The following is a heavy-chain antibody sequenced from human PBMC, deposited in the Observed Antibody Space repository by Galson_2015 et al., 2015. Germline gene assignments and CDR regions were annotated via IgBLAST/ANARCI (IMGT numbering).Heavy chain of an antibody. CDR3: AKSPAAQSPGYNWFDP. CDR2: ISGSGGST. D-gene: IGHD2-2*01. J-gene: IGHJ5*02. Sequence: SLRLSCAASGFTFSSYAMSWVRQAPGKGLEWVSAISGSGGSTYYADSVKGRFTISRDNSKNTLYLQMNSLRAEDTAVYYCAKSPAAQSPGYNWFDPWGQGTLVTVSS. CDR1: GFTFSSYA. V-gene: IGHV3-23*01.